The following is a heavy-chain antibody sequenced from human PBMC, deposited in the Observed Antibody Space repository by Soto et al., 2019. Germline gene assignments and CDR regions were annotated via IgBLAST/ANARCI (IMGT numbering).Heavy chain of an antibody. CDR1: GFTFSSYA. J-gene: IGHJ4*02. CDR3: ARPPAYNWNYYFDY. D-gene: IGHD1-7*01. V-gene: IGHV3-30-3*01. Sequence: QVQLVESGGGVVQPGRSLRLSCAASGFTFSSYAMHWVRQAPGKGLEWVAVISYDGSNKYYADSVKGRFTISRDNSKNTLYLQMNSLRAEDTAVYYCARPPAYNWNYYFDYWGQGTLVTVSS. CDR2: ISYDGSNK.